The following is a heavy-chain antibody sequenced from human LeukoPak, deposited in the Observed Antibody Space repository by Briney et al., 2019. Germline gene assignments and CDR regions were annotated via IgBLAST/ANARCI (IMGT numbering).Heavy chain of an antibody. CDR1: GGSISTYY. Sequence: SETLSLTCTVSGGSISTYYWTWIRQPPGKGLEWIGYIYSSGSTSGSTNYNPSLKSRVTISVDTSKNQFSLKLSSVTAADTAVYYCARLFPPVVVITPRYYYYYMDVWGKGTTVTVSS. CDR2: IYSSGSTSGST. D-gene: IGHD3-22*01. J-gene: IGHJ6*03. CDR3: ARLFPPVVVITPRYYYYYMDV. V-gene: IGHV4-59*12.